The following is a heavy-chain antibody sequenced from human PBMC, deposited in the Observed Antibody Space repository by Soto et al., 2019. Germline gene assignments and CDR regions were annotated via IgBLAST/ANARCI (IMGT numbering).Heavy chain of an antibody. CDR3: AKDESTGYVELY. D-gene: IGHD3-22*01. CDR1: GFTFSDYY. J-gene: IGHJ4*02. CDR2: ISSSSSYT. V-gene: IGHV3-11*05. Sequence: GGSLRLSCAASGFTFSDYYMSWIRQAPGKGLEWVSYISSSSSYTNYADSVKGRFTVSRDDSKNTVYLQMNSLRVEDTALYYCAKDESTGYVELYWGLGTLVTVSS.